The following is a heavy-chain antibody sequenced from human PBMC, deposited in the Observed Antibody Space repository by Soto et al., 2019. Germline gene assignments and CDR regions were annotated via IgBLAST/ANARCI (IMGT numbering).Heavy chain of an antibody. V-gene: IGHV1-46*01. CDR1: GYTFTSYY. CDR2: INPSGGST. J-gene: IGHJ3*02. CDR3: ARVSREGSYFHDAFDI. Sequence: QVQLVQSGAEVKKPGASVKVSCKASGYTFTSYYMHWVRQAPGQGLEWMGIINPSGGSTSYAQKFQGSINVTRDTSTRTVYIELSSLRSEDTAVYYCARVSREGSYFHDAFDIWGQGTMVTVSS. D-gene: IGHD1-26*01.